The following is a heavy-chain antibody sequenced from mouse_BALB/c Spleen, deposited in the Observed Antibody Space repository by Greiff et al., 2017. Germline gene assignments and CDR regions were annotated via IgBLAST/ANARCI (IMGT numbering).Heavy chain of an antibody. CDR2: IWSGGST. Sequence: QVQLKESGPGLVQPSQSLSITCTVSGFSLTSYGVHWVRQSPGKGLEWLGVIWSGGSTDYNAAFISRLSISKENSKSQVFFKMNSLQANDTAIYYCAKILYWYFDVWGAGTTVTVSS. CDR1: GFSLTSYG. CDR3: AKILYWYFDV. J-gene: IGHJ1*01. V-gene: IGHV2-2*02.